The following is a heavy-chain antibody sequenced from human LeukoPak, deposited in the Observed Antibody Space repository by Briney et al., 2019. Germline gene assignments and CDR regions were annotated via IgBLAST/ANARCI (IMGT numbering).Heavy chain of an antibody. Sequence: SETLSLTCTVSGYSISSGFYWGWIRQPAGKGLEWIGRIYTSGSTNYNPSLKSRVTMSVDTSKNQFSLKLSSVTAADTAVYYCARDASRGLDYWGQGTLVTVSS. V-gene: IGHV4-4*07. CDR3: ARDASRGLDY. CDR1: GYSISSGFY. J-gene: IGHJ4*02. CDR2: IYTSGST. D-gene: IGHD6-6*01.